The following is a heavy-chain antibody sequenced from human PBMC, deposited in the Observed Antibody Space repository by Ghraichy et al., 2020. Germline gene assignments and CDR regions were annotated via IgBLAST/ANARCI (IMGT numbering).Heavy chain of an antibody. CDR3: ARAPSSAYCGGDCYSDYFDY. Sequence: SETLSLTCAVSGGSISSGGYSWSWIRQPPGKGLEWIGYIYHSGSTYYNPSLKSRVTISVDRSKNQFSLKLSSVTAADTAVYYCARAPSSAYCGGDCYSDYFDYWGQGTLVTVSS. CDR1: GGSISSGGYS. D-gene: IGHD2-21*02. V-gene: IGHV4-30-2*01. CDR2: IYHSGST. J-gene: IGHJ4*02.